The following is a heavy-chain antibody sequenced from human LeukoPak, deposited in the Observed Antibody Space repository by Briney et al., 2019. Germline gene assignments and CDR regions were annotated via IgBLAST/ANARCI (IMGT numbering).Heavy chain of an antibody. Sequence: PSETLSPTCTVSGGSISSSSYYWGWIRQPPGKGLEWIGSIYYSGSTYYNPSLKSRVTISVDTSKNQFSLKLSSVTAADTAVYYCASRPLAVAGTYFDYWGQGTLVTVSS. CDR2: IYYSGST. CDR3: ASRPLAVAGTYFDY. V-gene: IGHV4-39*01. CDR1: GGSISSSSYY. J-gene: IGHJ4*02. D-gene: IGHD6-19*01.